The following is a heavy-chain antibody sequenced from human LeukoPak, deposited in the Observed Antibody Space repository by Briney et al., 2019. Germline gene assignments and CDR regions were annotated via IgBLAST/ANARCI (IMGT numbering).Heavy chain of an antibody. CDR3: ATSQYYDLTMDV. V-gene: IGHV1-24*01. D-gene: IGHD3-3*01. CDR1: GYTLTELS. CDR2: FDPEDGET. Sequence: ASVKVSCKVSGYTLTELSMHWVRQAPGNGLEWMGGFDPEDGETIYAQKFQGRVTMTEDTSTDTAYMELSSLRSEDTAVYYCATSQYYDLTMDVWGKGTTVTISS. J-gene: IGHJ6*03.